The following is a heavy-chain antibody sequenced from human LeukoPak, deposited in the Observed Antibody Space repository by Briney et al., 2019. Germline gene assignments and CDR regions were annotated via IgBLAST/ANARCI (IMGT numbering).Heavy chain of an antibody. CDR3: ARLSVIVGPALEYYYYYMDV. CDR1: GGTFSGYY. J-gene: IGHJ6*03. D-gene: IGHD1-26*01. CDR2: SNDSGGT. Sequence: SETLYLTCAVYGGTFSGYYWSWIRQPPGKRLEWVGESNDSGGTNYNPSLKSRVTISADKSKNQVSLKLTSVTAADTAVYYCARLSVIVGPALEYYYYYMDVWGQGTTVTVSS. V-gene: IGHV4-34*01.